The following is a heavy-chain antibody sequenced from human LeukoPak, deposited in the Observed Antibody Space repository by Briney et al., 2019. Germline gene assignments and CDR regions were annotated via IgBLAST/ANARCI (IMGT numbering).Heavy chain of an antibody. CDR3: ARAYGGLIDY. CDR2: ISFDGRDK. Sequence: GGTLRLSCAASGFTFSSYGMSWVRQAPGKGLEWVALISFDGRDKQYADSVKGRFTISKDNSKNTLYLQMNSLSGDDTSVYFCARAYGGLIDYWGQGTLVTVSS. V-gene: IGHV3-30*03. J-gene: IGHJ4*02. CDR1: GFTFSSYG. D-gene: IGHD3-16*01.